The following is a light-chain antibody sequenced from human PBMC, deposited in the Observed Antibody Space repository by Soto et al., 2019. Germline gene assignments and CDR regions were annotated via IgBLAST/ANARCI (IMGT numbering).Light chain of an antibody. CDR1: QSISTY. CDR2: DAS. J-gene: IGKJ4*01. Sequence: PGPRPTLSCRARQSISTYLAWYQVKPGQAPRLLIYDASSRATGVPARFSGSGSGTDFSLTISSLEPEDFAVYYCQQFSSYPLTFGGGTKVDIK. CDR3: QQFSSYPLT. V-gene: IGKV3-11*01.